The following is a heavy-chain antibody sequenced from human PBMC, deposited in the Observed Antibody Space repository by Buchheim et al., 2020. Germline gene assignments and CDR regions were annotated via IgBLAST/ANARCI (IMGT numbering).Heavy chain of an antibody. Sequence: QVQLQESGPGLVKASQTLPLTCTVSGGSITSGGHYWSWIRQPPGKGLEWIGYISYGGTTYYKPSLTSRVSMSVDTSKNQFSLKVTCVTAADTAVYYCAGRGYRYGEFDYWGQGTL. CDR2: ISYGGTT. CDR3: AGRGYRYGEFDY. V-gene: IGHV4-30-4*01. CDR1: GGSITSGGHY. J-gene: IGHJ4*02. D-gene: IGHD5-18*01.